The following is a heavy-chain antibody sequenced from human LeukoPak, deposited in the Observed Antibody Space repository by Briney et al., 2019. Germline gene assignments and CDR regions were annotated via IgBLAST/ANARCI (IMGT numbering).Heavy chain of an antibody. CDR1: GGSISSYY. Sequence: PSETLSLTCTVSGGSISSYYWSWIRQPPGKGLEWIGYIYYSGSTYYNPSLMSRVTISVDTSKNQFSLKLSSVTAADTAVYYCARHYTAPTGYSYGIDYWGQGTLVTVSS. D-gene: IGHD5-18*01. V-gene: IGHV4-59*08. CDR2: IYYSGST. J-gene: IGHJ4*02. CDR3: ARHYTAPTGYSYGIDY.